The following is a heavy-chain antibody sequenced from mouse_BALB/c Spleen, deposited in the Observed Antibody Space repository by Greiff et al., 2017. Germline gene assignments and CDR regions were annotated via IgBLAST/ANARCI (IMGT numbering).Heavy chain of an antibody. D-gene: IGHD3-2*01. CDR2: IYPGDGDT. Sequence: QVHVKQSGAELVRPGSSVKIPCKASGYAFSSYWMNWVKQRPGQGLEWIGQIYPGDGDTNYNGKFKGKATLTADKSSSTAYMQLSSLTSEDSAVYFCARERGQLGPWFAYWGQGTLVTVSA. J-gene: IGHJ3*01. CDR1: GYAFSSYW. V-gene: IGHV1-80*01. CDR3: ARERGQLGPWFAY.